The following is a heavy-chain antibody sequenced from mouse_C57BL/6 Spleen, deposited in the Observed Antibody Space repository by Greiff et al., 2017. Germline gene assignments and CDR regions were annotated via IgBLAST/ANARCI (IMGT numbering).Heavy chain of an antibody. J-gene: IGHJ3*01. CDR2: IDPENGDT. V-gene: IGHV14-4*01. CDR3: TPSSTGFAY. CDR1: GFNIKDDY. Sequence: EVQLQQSGAELVRPGASVKLSCTASGFNIKDDYMHWVMQRPEQGLEWIGWIDPENGDTEYASKFQGKATITADTSSNTAYLQLSSLTSEDTAVYYCTPSSTGFAYWGQGTLVTVSA. D-gene: IGHD1-1*01.